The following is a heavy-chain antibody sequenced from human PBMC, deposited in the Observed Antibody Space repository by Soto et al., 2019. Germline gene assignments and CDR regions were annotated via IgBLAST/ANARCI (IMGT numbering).Heavy chain of an antibody. CDR3: EINGAELHSYYFDY. V-gene: IGHV5-10-1*04. CDR2: IDPSYSYT. D-gene: IGHD1-26*01. Sequence: PGESLKISCKGSGYSLTSYWIIWVRQMPVKGLGFMGSIDPSYSYTNDSPSFQGQVTISSDNSISTSYLQLSSLKASGTAMYYCEINGAELHSYYFDYWGQGTLVTVST. CDR1: GYSLTSYW. J-gene: IGHJ4*02.